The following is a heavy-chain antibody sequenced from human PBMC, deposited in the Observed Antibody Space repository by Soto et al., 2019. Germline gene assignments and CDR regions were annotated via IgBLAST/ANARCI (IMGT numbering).Heavy chain of an antibody. D-gene: IGHD3-16*01. V-gene: IGHV2-26*01. J-gene: IGHJ6*02. Sequence: QVTLKESGPVLVKPTETLTLTCTVSGFSLSNARMGVSWIRQPPGKALEWLAHIFSNDEKSYSTSLKSRLTISKDXXKXQXXLTMTNMDPVDTATYYCARSRHLQTHGDYYYGMDVWGQGTTVTVSS. CDR2: IFSNDEK. CDR1: GFSLSNARMG. CDR3: ARSRHLQTHGDYYYGMDV.